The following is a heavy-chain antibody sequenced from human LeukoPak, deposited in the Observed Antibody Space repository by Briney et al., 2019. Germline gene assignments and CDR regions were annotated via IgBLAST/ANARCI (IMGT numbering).Heavy chain of an antibody. CDR3: AKAAEPYYYYYMDV. CDR2: ISRSGGST. CDR1: GFTFSSYA. Sequence: GGSRRLSCAASGFTFSSYAMSWVRQSPGKGLEWFSAISRSGGSTYYADSVKGRFTISRDNSKNTLYLQMNSLRAEDTAVYYCAKAAEPYYYYYMDVWGKGTTVTVSS. D-gene: IGHD1-14*01. J-gene: IGHJ6*03. V-gene: IGHV3-23*01.